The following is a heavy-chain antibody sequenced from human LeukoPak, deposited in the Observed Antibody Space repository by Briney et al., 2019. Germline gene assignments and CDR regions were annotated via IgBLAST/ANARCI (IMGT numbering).Heavy chain of an antibody. J-gene: IGHJ4*02. CDR3: AKDGGSYYGILTGYPFDY. CDR2: ISGSGGST. D-gene: IGHD3-9*01. CDR1: GFTFSSYA. V-gene: IGHV3-23*01. Sequence: GGSLRLSCAASGFTFSSYAMSWVRQAPGKGLEWVTAISGSGGSTYYADSVKGRFTISRDNSKNTLYLQMNSLRAEDTAVYYCAKDGGSYYGILTGYPFDYWGQGTLVTVSS.